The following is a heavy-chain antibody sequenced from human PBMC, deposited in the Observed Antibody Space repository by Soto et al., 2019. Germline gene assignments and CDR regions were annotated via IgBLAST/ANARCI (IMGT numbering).Heavy chain of an antibody. CDR1: GGSISSYY. Sequence: SETLSLTCTVSGGSISSYYWSWIRQPPGKGLEWIGYIYYSGSTNYNPSLKSRVTISVDTSKNQFSLKLSSVTAADTAVYYCARASAARQFDYWGQGTLVTVPS. D-gene: IGHD6-6*01. CDR3: ARASAARQFDY. J-gene: IGHJ4*02. V-gene: IGHV4-59*01. CDR2: IYYSGST.